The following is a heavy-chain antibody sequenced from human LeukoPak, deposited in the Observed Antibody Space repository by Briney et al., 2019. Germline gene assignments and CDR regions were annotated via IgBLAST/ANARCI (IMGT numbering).Heavy chain of an antibody. V-gene: IGHV1-18*01. CDR3: ARPTYYYDSSGYYYLDY. Sequence: GASVKVSCKASGYTFTSYGISWVRQAPGQGLEWMGWISAYNGNTNYAQKLQGRVTMTTDTSTSTAYMELRSLRSDDTAVYYCARPTYYYDSSGYYYLDYWGQGTLVTVSS. CDR1: GYTFTSYG. D-gene: IGHD3-22*01. CDR2: ISAYNGNT. J-gene: IGHJ4*02.